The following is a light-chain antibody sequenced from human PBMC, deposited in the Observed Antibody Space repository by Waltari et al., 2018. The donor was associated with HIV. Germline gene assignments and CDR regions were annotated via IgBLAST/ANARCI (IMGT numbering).Light chain of an antibody. CDR3: SSYTISTVV. Sequence: QSALTQPPSVSGSPGQSVTISCTGTSSDVGSYNRVSWYQQPPGTAPKLMIYEVNNRPSGVPDRFSGSKSGNTASLTISGLQAEDEADYYCSSYTISTVVFGGGTKLTVL. CDR2: EVN. J-gene: IGLJ2*01. V-gene: IGLV2-18*02. CDR1: SSDVGSYNR.